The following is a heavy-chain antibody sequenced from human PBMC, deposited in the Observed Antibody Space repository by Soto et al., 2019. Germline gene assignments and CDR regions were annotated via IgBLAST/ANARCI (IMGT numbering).Heavy chain of an antibody. CDR1: GFTFSSYS. CDR3: AKKVNSGSGSQFFDY. Sequence: AGGSLRLSCAASGFTFSSYSMSWVRQAPGKGLEWVSGFRSGGDDDTTYYADSVRGRFTISRDNSKNTLFLQMNSLRAEDTAIYYCAKKVNSGSGSQFFDYWGQGTLVT. D-gene: IGHD3-10*01. CDR2: FRSGGDDDTT. J-gene: IGHJ4*02. V-gene: IGHV3-23*01.